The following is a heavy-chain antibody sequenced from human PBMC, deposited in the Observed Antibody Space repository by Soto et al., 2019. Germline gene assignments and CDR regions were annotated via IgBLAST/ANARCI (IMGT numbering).Heavy chain of an antibody. V-gene: IGHV4-34*01. D-gene: IGHD5-12*01. CDR2: INHSGST. CDR1: GGFFSGYY. CDR3: AREGGPIVATIGAPNWFDP. J-gene: IGHJ5*02. Sequence: SETLSLTCAVYGGFFSGYYWGWIRQPPGKGLEWIGEINHSGSTNYNPSLKSRVTISVDTSKNQFSLKLSSVTAADTAVYYCAREGGPIVATIGAPNWFDPWGQGTLVTVS.